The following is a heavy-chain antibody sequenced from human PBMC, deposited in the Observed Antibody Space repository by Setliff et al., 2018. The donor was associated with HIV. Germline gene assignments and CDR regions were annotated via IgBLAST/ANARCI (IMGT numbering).Heavy chain of an antibody. D-gene: IGHD6-19*01. J-gene: IGHJ4*02. V-gene: IGHV4-38-2*02. CDR2: IHHSGSS. CDR1: DYAFTAGYL. CDR3: ARGYTSGYLDY. Sequence: SETLSLTCSVSDYAFTAGYLWGRFRQPPGKGLEWIASIHHSGSSYYMPSLRSRVTISVNTSKDQFSLNLGSVTAADTAVYYCARGYTSGYLDYWGQGSLVTVSS.